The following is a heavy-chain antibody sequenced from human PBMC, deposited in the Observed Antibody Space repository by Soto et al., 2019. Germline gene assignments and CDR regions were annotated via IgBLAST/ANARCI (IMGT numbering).Heavy chain of an antibody. CDR3: AKSDIVLGVAARKTPSFGMDV. V-gene: IGHV3-23*01. D-gene: IGHD2-15*01. J-gene: IGHJ6*01. Sequence: PGGSLRLSCAASGFSFSSYAMSWVRQAPGKGLEWVSVISGSGGSTYYADSVKGRFTISRDNSKNTLYLQMNSLRAEDTAVYYCAKSDIVLGVAARKTPSFGMDVWGQGTTVTVSS. CDR1: GFSFSSYA. CDR2: ISGSGGST.